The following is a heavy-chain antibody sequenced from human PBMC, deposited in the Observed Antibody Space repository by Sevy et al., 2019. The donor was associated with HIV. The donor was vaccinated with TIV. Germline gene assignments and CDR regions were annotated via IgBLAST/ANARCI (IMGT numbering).Heavy chain of an antibody. CDR1: GFTFSDYY. CDR3: AGEVGYCSSTSCPDEASSAFDI. CDR2: ISSSGSTI. Sequence: GGSLRLSCAASGFTFSDYYMSWIRQAPGKGLEWVSYISSSGSTIYYADSVKGRFTISRDNAKNSLYRQMNSLGAEDTAVYYCAGEVGYCSSTSCPDEASSAFDIWGQGTMVTVSS. V-gene: IGHV3-11*01. D-gene: IGHD2-2*01. J-gene: IGHJ3*02.